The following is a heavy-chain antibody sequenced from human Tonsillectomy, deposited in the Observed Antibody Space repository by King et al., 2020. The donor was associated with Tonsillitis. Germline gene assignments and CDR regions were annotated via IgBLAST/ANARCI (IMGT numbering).Heavy chain of an antibody. CDR3: AGDHHPASYYDPGG. CDR1: GFTVSGNY. V-gene: IGHV3-66*01. Sequence: VQLVESGGNLVQPGGSLRLSCAASGFTVSGNYMGWGRQPPGKGLEWVSVIYRGTYAHYADSVKGRFTNSADSTKNTLYRQMNSLRAEDTAVYYCAGDHHPASYYDPGGWGTGTTVTVSS. CDR2: IYRGTYA. J-gene: IGHJ6*03.